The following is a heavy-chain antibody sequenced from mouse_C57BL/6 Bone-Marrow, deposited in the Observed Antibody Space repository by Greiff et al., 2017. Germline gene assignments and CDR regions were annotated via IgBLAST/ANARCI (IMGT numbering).Heavy chain of an antibody. V-gene: IGHV5-4*01. J-gene: IGHJ3*01. CDR2: ISAGGSYT. D-gene: IGHD1-3*01. Sequence: EVNVVESGGGLVKPGGSLKLSCAASGFTFSSYAMSWVRQTPEKRLEWVATISAGGSYTYYPDNVKGRFTISRDNAKNNLYLQMSHLKSEDTAMYYCARDNFWFAYWGQGTLVTVSA. CDR1: GFTFSSYA. CDR3: ARDNFWFAY.